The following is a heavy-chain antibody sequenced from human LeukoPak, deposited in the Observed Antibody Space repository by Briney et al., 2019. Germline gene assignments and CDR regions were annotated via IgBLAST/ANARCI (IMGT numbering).Heavy chain of an antibody. J-gene: IGHJ4*02. CDR1: GYSISSGYY. CDR2: IYYSGST. D-gene: IGHD4-17*01. CDR3: ARDNRRLRQFDY. Sequence: SETLSLTCAVSGYSISSGYYWIWIRQPPGKGLEWIGYIYYSGSTNYNPSLKSRVTISVDTSKNQFSLKLSSVTAADTAVYYCARDNRRLRQFDYWGQGTLVTVSS. V-gene: IGHV4-61*01.